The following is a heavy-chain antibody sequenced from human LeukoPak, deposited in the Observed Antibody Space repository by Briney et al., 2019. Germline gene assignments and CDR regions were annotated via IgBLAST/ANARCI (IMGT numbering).Heavy chain of an antibody. CDR2: VSYDGFNK. V-gene: IGHV3-30*04. CDR3: VKRSGYNYGYFDS. D-gene: IGHD5-18*01. Sequence: GGSLRLSCAASGFTFSSYAMHWVRQAPGKGLEWVAVVSYDGFNKYYADSVKGRFTISRDNSKNTLYLQMNSLRAEDTAIYYCVKRSGYNYGYFDSWGQGTLVTVSS. CDR1: GFTFSSYA. J-gene: IGHJ4*02.